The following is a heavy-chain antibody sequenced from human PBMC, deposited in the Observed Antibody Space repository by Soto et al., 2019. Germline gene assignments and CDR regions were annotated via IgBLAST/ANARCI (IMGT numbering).Heavy chain of an antibody. Sequence: GGSLRLSCAGSGFTLSNHWMYWVRQAPGKGLVWVSCINGDGRSTSYADSVTGRFTISRDNAKNTLYLQMNSLRVEDTAVYYCGRDSSALYWGQGTMGTVSS. CDR2: INGDGRST. D-gene: IGHD6-25*01. CDR1: GFTLSNHW. V-gene: IGHV3-74*01. J-gene: IGHJ4*02. CDR3: GRDSSALY.